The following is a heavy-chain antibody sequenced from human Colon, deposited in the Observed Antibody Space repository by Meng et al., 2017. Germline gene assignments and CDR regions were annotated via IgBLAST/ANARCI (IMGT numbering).Heavy chain of an antibody. CDR2: INTYTGNP. V-gene: IGHV7-4-1*02. CDR3: ATAVTTVPFDY. Sequence: QVQFGQSGSGLKKPGAVVKVSCKASGYDFTNYGMNWVRQAPGQGLEWIGWINTYTGNPAYAQGFTGRFVFSLDTSVSTAYLQISSLKAEDTAVYYCATAVTTVPFDYWGQGTLVTVSS. D-gene: IGHD4-17*01. J-gene: IGHJ4*02. CDR1: GYDFTNYG.